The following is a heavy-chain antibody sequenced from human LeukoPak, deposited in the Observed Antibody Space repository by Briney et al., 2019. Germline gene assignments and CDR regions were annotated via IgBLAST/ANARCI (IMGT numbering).Heavy chain of an antibody. D-gene: IGHD6-6*01. Sequence: PGGTLRLSCAASGFTFSSYGMSWVRQAPGKGLEWVSAISGSGGSTYYADSVKGRFTISRDNSKNTLYLQMNSLRAEDTAVYYCARDSFDSSSPYQVPFLGHWGQGTLVTVSS. CDR1: GFTFSSYG. CDR3: ARDSFDSSSPYQVPFLGH. J-gene: IGHJ4*02. CDR2: ISGSGGST. V-gene: IGHV3-23*01.